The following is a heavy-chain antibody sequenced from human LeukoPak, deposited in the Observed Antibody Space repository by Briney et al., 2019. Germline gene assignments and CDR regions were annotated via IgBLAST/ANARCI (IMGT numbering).Heavy chain of an antibody. CDR3: ARRYQGGFDY. Sequence: GGSLRLSCAASGFTFSEYYMNWIRQAPGKGLVWVSYISRSGSSIYYADSVKGRFIISRDNAKNSLSLQMNSLRAEDTAVYYCARRYQGGFDYWGQGALVTVSS. V-gene: IGHV3-11*04. CDR1: GFTFSEYY. J-gene: IGHJ4*02. D-gene: IGHD3-16*02. CDR2: ISRSGSSI.